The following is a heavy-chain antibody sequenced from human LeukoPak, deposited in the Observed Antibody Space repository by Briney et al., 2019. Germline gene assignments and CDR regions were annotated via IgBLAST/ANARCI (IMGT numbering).Heavy chain of an antibody. V-gene: IGHV3-48*01. J-gene: IGHJ4*02. D-gene: IGHD2-15*01. CDR2: ISSGSSTI. Sequence: PGGSLRLSCAASGFSFSSYSMNWVRQAPGKGLEWLSYISSGSSTIFYADSVKGRFTISRDNVKNSLYLQMNTLRAEDTAVYYCASDCSGGSLRYWGQGTLVTVSS. CDR1: GFSFSSYS. CDR3: ASDCSGGSLRY.